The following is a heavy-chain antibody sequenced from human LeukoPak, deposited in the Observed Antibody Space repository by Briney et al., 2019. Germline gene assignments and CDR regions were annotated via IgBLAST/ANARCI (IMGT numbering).Heavy chain of an antibody. V-gene: IGHV4-39*01. D-gene: IGHD3-22*01. CDR2: IYYSGST. J-gene: IGHJ3*02. Sequence: SETLSLTCTVSGGSISSSSYYWGWIRQPPGKGLEWIGSIYYSGSTYYNPSLKSRVTISVDTSKNQFSLKLSSVTAADTAVYYCARQRIAMIVVVMPDAFDIWGQGTVVTVSS. CDR1: GGSISSSSYY. CDR3: ARQRIAMIVVVMPDAFDI.